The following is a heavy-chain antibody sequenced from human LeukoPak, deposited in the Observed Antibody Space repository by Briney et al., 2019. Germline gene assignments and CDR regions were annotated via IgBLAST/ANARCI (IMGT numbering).Heavy chain of an antibody. V-gene: IGHV3-23*01. CDR3: ARRAGAYSHPYDY. Sequence: GGSLRLSCAASGFTFSGYAMSWVRQAPGKGLEWVSAISGSGGSTYYADSVKGRFTISRDNSKNTLYLQMNSLRAEDTAVYYCARRAGAYSHPYDYWGQGTLVTVSS. CDR2: ISGSGGST. CDR1: GFTFSGYA. J-gene: IGHJ4*02. D-gene: IGHD4/OR15-4a*01.